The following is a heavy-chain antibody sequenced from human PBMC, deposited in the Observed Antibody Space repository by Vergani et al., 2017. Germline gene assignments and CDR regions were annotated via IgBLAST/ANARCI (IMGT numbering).Heavy chain of an antibody. CDR1: GFFFSDYY. D-gene: IGHD3-3*01. CDR2: IASSDTTV. V-gene: IGHV3-11*04. J-gene: IGHJ4*02. Sequence: QVQLVESGGGLVKPGGSLRLSCTASGFFFSDYYMSWLRQAPGKGLEWISYIASSDTTVYYADSVKGRFTISRDNSKNTLYLQMNSLRAEDTAVYYCAKEATIFGGAPFDYWGQGTLVTVSS. CDR3: AKEATIFGGAPFDY.